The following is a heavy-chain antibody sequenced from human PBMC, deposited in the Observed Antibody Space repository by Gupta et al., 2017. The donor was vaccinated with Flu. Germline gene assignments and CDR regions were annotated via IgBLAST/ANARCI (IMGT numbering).Heavy chain of an antibody. V-gene: IGHV3-23*01. CDR2: IVASDSST. J-gene: IGHJ5*02. Sequence: EVQLLESGGGLVQPGGSLRLSCAASGSTFNNLAMSWFRQAPGKGLEWVSAIVASDSSTYYADSVKGRFTISRDNSRSTLYLQTNSLRAEDTAVYYCVKGASAGSCYWFDPWGQGTLVTVSS. CDR3: VKGASAGSCYWFDP. D-gene: IGHD2-15*01. CDR1: GSTFNNLA.